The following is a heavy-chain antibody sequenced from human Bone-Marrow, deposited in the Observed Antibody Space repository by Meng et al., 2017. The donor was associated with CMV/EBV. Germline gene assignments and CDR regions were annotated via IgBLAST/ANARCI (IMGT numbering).Heavy chain of an antibody. CDR1: GFTFSSYA. CDR2: ISGSGGST. J-gene: IGHJ4*02. V-gene: IGHV3-23*01. D-gene: IGHD3-3*01. Sequence: GGSLRLSCAVSGFTFSSYAMSWVRQAPGKGLEWVSAISGSGGSTYYADSVKGRFTISRDNSKNTLYLQMNSLRAEDTAVYYCTKGVTIFGVVIGYYFDYWGQGTLVTVSS. CDR3: TKGVTIFGVVIGYYFDY.